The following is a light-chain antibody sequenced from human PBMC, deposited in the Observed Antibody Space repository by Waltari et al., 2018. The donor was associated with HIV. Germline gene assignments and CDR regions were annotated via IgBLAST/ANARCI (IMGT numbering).Light chain of an antibody. V-gene: IGKV4-1*01. CDR1: QSVFYNSNNKNY. CDR3: QQYYNLHT. Sequence: DIVMTQSPDSLAVSLGERATINCKSSQSVFYNSNNKNYLAWYQHKPGQPPKLLINWASTRKCGVPDRFSGSGYGTDFILTINSLQPEDVAVYYWQQYYNLHTFGPGTKVEIK. J-gene: IGKJ3*01. CDR2: WAS.